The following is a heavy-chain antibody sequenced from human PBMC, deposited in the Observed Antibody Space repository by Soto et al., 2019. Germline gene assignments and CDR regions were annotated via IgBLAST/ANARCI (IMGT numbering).Heavy chain of an antibody. D-gene: IGHD6-19*01. CDR1: GGSFSGYY. V-gene: IGHV4-34*01. CDR3: ARKNGYSSGWYVYRMDV. Sequence: QVQLQQWGAGLLKPSETLSLTCAVYGGSFSGYYWSWIRQPPGKGLEWIGEINHSGSTNYNPSLKSRVTISVDTSKNQFSLKLSSVTAADTAVYYLARKNGYSSGWYVYRMDVWGQGTTVTVSS. J-gene: IGHJ6*02. CDR2: INHSGST.